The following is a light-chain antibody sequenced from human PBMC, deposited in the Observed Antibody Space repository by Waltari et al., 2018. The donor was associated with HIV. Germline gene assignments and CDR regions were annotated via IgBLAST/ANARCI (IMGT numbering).Light chain of an antibody. Sequence: SYELTQPPSVSVSPGQTASITCSGDNLGDKYACWYQQKPGQYPVLVIYQASKRPSGVLERCSGSKSGNTATLTISGTQGRDEADYYCQAWDRSAGVFGGGTKLTVL. CDR3: QAWDRSAGV. J-gene: IGLJ2*01. CDR2: QAS. V-gene: IGLV3-1*01. CDR1: NLGDKY.